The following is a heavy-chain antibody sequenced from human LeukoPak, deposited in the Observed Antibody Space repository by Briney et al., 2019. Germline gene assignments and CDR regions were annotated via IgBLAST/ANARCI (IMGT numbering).Heavy chain of an antibody. J-gene: IGHJ1*01. CDR2: INTGNGNT. CDR3: ARVPLHDDSRHYYPH. CDR1: GYTFTNYG. V-gene: IGHV1-3*04. D-gene: IGHD3-22*01. Sequence: WASVKVSCKTSGYTFTNYGMHWVRQAPSRGPEWMGWINTGNGNTKSSQKFQDRVTLTRDTSASTGYMDLNSLSSEDTAVYYCARVPLHDDSRHYYPHWGQGTPVTVSS.